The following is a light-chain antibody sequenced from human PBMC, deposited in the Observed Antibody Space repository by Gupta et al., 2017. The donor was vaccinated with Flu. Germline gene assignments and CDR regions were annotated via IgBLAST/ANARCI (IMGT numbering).Light chain of an antibody. CDR3: QEYDTYPLT. Sequence: DLQMTQSPSSLSASVGDRVTITCRASQGINNHLDWFQQRPGKAPKSLIYAASSLKSGVPSRFSGSASATEFTLTISRLQPEDFATYYCQEYDTYPLTFGQGTKVEI. J-gene: IGKJ1*01. CDR2: AAS. V-gene: IGKV1-16*01. CDR1: QGINNH.